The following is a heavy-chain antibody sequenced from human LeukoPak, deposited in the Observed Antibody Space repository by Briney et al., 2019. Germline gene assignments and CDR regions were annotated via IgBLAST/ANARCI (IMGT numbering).Heavy chain of an antibody. J-gene: IGHJ5*02. Sequence: GGSLRLPCAASKFTFSSYWMSWVRQAPGKGLEWVANIKQNGSVQFYMDSLKGRFSVSRDNAKNSLYLQMNGLRVEDTAVYYCTRLQIAVAGPNWFDPWGQGTLVTVSS. V-gene: IGHV3-7*01. CDR2: IKQNGSVQ. CDR1: KFTFSSYW. CDR3: TRLQIAVAGPNWFDP. D-gene: IGHD6-19*01.